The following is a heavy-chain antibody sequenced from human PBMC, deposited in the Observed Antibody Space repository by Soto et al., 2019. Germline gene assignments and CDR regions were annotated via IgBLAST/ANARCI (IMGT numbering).Heavy chain of an antibody. CDR3: VRIVGADRRWFDP. D-gene: IGHD1-26*01. Sequence: APVKVSCKASGYTITNYGISWVRQAPGQGLEWMGWISAYNGNTNYAQKFQGRVTVTTDTSTSTAYMELRTLRSDDTAVYYCVRIVGADRRWFDPWGQGTLVTVSS. V-gene: IGHV1-18*01. CDR2: ISAYNGNT. J-gene: IGHJ5*02. CDR1: GYTITNYG.